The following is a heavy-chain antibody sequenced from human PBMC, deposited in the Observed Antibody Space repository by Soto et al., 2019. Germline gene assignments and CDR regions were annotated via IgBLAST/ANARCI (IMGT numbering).Heavy chain of an antibody. CDR2: ISYDGSNK. V-gene: IGHV3-30*18. Sequence: TGGSLRLSCAAFGFTFSSYGMHWVRQAPGKGLEWVAVISYDGSNKYYADSVKGRFTISRDNSKNTLYLQMNSLRAEDTAVYYCAKKLGLAVAGTALDYWGQGTLVTVSS. D-gene: IGHD6-19*01. CDR3: AKKLGLAVAGTALDY. J-gene: IGHJ4*02. CDR1: GFTFSSYG.